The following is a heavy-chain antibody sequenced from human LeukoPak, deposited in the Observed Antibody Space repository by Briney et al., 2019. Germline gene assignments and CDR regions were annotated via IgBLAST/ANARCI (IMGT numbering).Heavy chain of an antibody. CDR3: ANLYCSSTSCLY. CDR1: GFTFSSYA. J-gene: IGHJ4*02. D-gene: IGHD2-2*01. CDR2: ISGSGGST. Sequence: PAASLRLSCAASGFTFSSYAMSWVRQAPGKGLEWVSPISGSGGSTYYADSVKGRFTISRDNSKNTLYLQMNSLRAEDTAVYYCANLYCSSTSCLYWGQGTLVSVSS. V-gene: IGHV3-23*01.